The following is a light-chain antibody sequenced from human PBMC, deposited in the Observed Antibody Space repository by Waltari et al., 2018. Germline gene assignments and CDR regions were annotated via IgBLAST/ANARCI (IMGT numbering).Light chain of an antibody. Sequence: DIQMTQSPYSLSASVGDTVTITCRTSHGILNSLAWYQQKSGKAPKVLLSTASRLQSGVPSRFSGSGSGTLYTLTISGLQPEDFATYYCQQYFVFPYTFGQGTKLEI. CDR2: TAS. J-gene: IGKJ2*01. CDR1: HGILNS. CDR3: QQYFVFPYT. V-gene: IGKV1-NL1*01.